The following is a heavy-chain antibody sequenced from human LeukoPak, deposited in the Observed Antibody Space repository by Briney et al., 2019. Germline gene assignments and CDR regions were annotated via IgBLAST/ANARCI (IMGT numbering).Heavy chain of an antibody. CDR1: GGSISSSTYY. Sequence: SETLSLTCTVSGGSISSSTYYWGWIRRPPGKGLEWIGSIYYSGSTYYNPSLKSRTTVSVDTSKNQFSLKLSSVTAADTAVYYCVRGSTLRHYQYWGQGTLVTVSS. D-gene: IGHD3-16*01. CDR3: VRGSTLRHYQY. CDR2: IYYSGST. J-gene: IGHJ4*02. V-gene: IGHV4-39*01.